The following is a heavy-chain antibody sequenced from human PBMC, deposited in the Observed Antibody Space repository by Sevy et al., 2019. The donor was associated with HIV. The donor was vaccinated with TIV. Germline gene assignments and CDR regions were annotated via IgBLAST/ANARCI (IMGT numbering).Heavy chain of an antibody. CDR2: ISGSGGST. CDR1: GFTFSSYA. Sequence: GGSLRLSCAASGFTFSSYAMSWVRQAPGKGLEWVSAISGSGGSTYYADSVKGRFTISRDNSKNTLYLQMNSLRAEDTAVYYCEKGCHSDYFGDDTLDIWGQGTMVTVSS. CDR3: EKGCHSDYFGDDTLDI. V-gene: IGHV3-23*01. J-gene: IGHJ3*02. D-gene: IGHD3-22*01.